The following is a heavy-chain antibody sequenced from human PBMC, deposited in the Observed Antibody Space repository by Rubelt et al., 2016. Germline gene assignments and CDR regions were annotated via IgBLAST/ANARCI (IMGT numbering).Heavy chain of an antibody. CDR2: INHSGST. V-gene: IGHV4-34*01. J-gene: IGHJ4*02. CDR3: ARHLSGRPYSGSYYAFDY. CDR1: GGSFSGYY. Sequence: QVQLQQWGAGLLKPSETLSLTCAVYGGSFSGYYWSWIRQPPGKGLEWIGEINHSGSTNYNPSLKRRVTISVDPSKNQRSLKLSSVTAADTAVYYCARHLSGRPYSGSYYAFDYWGQGTLVTVAS. D-gene: IGHD1-26*01.